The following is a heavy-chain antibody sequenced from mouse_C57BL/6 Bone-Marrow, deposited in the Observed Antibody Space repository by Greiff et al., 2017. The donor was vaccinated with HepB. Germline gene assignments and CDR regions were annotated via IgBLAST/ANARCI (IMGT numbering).Heavy chain of an antibody. D-gene: IGHD1-1*01. V-gene: IGHV5-9-1*02. Sequence: EVKVVESGEGLVKPGGSLKLSCAASGFTFSSYAMSWVRQTPEKRLEWVAYISSGGDYIYYADTVKGRFTISRDNARNTLYLQMSSLKSEDTAMYYCTRGGYYGTWFAYWGQGTLVTVSA. J-gene: IGHJ3*01. CDR2: ISSGGDYI. CDR1: GFTFSSYA. CDR3: TRGGYYGTWFAY.